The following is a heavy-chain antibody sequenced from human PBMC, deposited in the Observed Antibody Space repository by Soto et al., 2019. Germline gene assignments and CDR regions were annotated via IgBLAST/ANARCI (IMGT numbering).Heavy chain of an antibody. J-gene: IGHJ6*02. D-gene: IGHD3-10*01. CDR2: INHSGST. V-gene: IGHV4-34*01. CDR3: ARGITMVRGAPYYYYGMDV. CDR1: GGSFSGYY. Sequence: SLTCAVYGGSFSGYYWSWIRQPPGKGLEWIGEINHSGSTNYNPSLKSRVTISVDTSKNQFSLKLSSVTAADTAVYYCARGITMVRGAPYYYYGMDVWGQGTTVTSP.